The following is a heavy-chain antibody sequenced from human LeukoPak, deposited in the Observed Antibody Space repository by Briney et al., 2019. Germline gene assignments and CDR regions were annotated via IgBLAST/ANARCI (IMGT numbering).Heavy chain of an antibody. D-gene: IGHD5-24*01. CDR1: GFTFSIYW. Sequence: GGSLRLACAASGFTFSIYWMHWVRQVPGKGLVWVSRIKSDGSSIMYADSVRGRFTISRDNAMNTLYLQMNSLRAEDTAVYYCARVVEMATITTFDYWGQGTLVTVSS. J-gene: IGHJ4*02. CDR2: IKSDGSSI. CDR3: ARVVEMATITTFDY. V-gene: IGHV3-74*03.